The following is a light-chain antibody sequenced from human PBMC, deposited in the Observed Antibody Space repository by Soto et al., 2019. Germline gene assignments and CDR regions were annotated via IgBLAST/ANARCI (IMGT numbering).Light chain of an antibody. V-gene: IGLV2-14*01. CDR3: SSYTSSSTYV. J-gene: IGLJ1*01. CDR2: DVS. CDR1: SSDVGGYNY. Sequence: QSALTQPASVSGSPGQSITISCTGTSSDVGGYNYVSWYQQHPGKAPKLMIYDVSNRPSGVSNRFSGSNSGNTASLTISGLQAEDESDYYCSSYTSSSTYVFGTRTEVTVL.